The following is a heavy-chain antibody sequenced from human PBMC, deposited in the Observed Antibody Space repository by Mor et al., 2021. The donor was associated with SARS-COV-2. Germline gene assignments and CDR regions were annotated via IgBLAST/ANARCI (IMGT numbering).Heavy chain of an antibody. D-gene: IGHD3-9*01. V-gene: IGHV4-61*03. CDR2: IYYSGST. CDR3: ARDFSDYDFLTGQFRPRGMDV. Sequence: MGYIYYSGSTSYNPSLKSRVTISVDTPKNHFSLKLSSVTAADTAVYYCARDFSDYDFLTGQFRPRGMDVWGQGTTVTVSS. J-gene: IGHJ6*02.